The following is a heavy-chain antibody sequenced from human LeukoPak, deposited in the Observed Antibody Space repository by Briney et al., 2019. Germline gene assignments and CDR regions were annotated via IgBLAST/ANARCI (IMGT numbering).Heavy chain of an antibody. D-gene: IGHD2-21*02. J-gene: IGHJ4*02. Sequence: GASVTVSCKASGYTFTSYAMHWVRQAPGQRLEWMGWINAGNGNTKYSQKFQGRVTITRDTSASTAYMELSSLRSEDTAVYYCARAYCGGDCYSLGLWGQGTLVTVSS. CDR3: ARAYCGGDCYSLGL. CDR1: GYTFTSYA. CDR2: INAGNGNT. V-gene: IGHV1-3*01.